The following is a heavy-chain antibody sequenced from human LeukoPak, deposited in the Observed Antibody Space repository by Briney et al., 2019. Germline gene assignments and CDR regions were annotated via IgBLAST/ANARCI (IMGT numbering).Heavy chain of an antibody. CDR1: GGSVNFYY. J-gene: IGHJ4*02. CDR2: IYSTGST. V-gene: IGHV4-4*07. CDR3: ARGIADPYSFDS. D-gene: IGHD6-13*01. Sequence: SETLSLTCTVSGGSVNFYYWSWIRQPAGKGLEWIGRIYSTGSTNYSPSLKSRVTMSVDKSKNQFSLNLSSVTAADTAVYYCARGIADPYSFDSWGQGTLVTVSS.